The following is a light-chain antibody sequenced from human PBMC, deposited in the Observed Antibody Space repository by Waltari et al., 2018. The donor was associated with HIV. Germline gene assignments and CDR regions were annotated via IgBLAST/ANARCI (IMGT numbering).Light chain of an antibody. J-gene: IGLJ3*02. V-gene: IGLV3-21*04. Sequence: YVLTQPPSVSVAPGEAARISCGGNNIEDKTVHWYQQKPGQDPVLVIYYNDDRPSGIPERFSGSNSQNTATLTISRVEAGDEADYYCQVWDDIIGPYVVFGGGTKLTVL. CDR1: NIEDKT. CDR2: YND. CDR3: QVWDDIIGPYVV.